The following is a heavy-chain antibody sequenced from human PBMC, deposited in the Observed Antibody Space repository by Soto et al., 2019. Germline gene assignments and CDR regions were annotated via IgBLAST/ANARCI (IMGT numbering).Heavy chain of an antibody. V-gene: IGHV4-59*12. CDR1: GGSISGYY. D-gene: IGHD5-12*01. CDR3: AGASTWHPGAFDI. CDR2: IYNIGSS. Sequence: PSETLSLTCTVSGGSISGYYWSWLRQPPGKGLEWIGYIYNIGSSNCNPSLRSRVTISVDTSKNQLSLKLSSVTAADTAVYYCAGASTWHPGAFDIWGQGTTVTVSS. J-gene: IGHJ3*02.